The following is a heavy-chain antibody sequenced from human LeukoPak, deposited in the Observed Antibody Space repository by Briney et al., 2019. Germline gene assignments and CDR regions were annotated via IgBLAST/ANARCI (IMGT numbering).Heavy chain of an antibody. CDR3: ARDKDYGDYNRYWYFDL. V-gene: IGHV4-4*07. CDR2: IYTSGST. CDR1: GGSISSYY. Sequence: SETLSLTCTVPGGSISSYYWSWIRQPAGKGLEWIGRIYTSGSTNYNPSLKSRVPMSVDTSKNQFPLKLSSVTAADTAVYYCARDKDYGDYNRYWYFDLWGRGTLVTVSS. J-gene: IGHJ2*01. D-gene: IGHD4-17*01.